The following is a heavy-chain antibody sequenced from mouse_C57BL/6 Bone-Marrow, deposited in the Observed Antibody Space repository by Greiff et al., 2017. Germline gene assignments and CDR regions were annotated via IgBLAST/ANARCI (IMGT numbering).Heavy chain of an antibody. Sequence: VQLQQPGTELVKPGASVKLSCKASGYTFTSYWLHWVKQRPGQGLAWIGNINPSNGGTNYNEKFKSKATLTIDKSSSRAYMQLSSLTSEDSAVYYCARSKRLRWFAYWGQGTLVTVSA. CDR1: GYTFTSYW. CDR3: ARSKRLRWFAY. D-gene: IGHD2-4*01. CDR2: INPSNGGT. V-gene: IGHV1-53*01. J-gene: IGHJ3*01.